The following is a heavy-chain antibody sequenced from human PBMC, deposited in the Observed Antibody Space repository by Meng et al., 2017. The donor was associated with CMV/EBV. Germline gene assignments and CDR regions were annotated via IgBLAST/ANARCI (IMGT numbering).Heavy chain of an antibody. CDR2: IRYDGSNK. CDR3: ARRYNWNHPFDY. Sequence: GGSLRLSCAASGFTFSSYGMHWVRQAPGKGLEWVAFIRYDGSNKYYADSVKGRFTISRDNSKNTLYLQMSSLKASDTAMYYCARRYNWNHPFDYWGQGTLVTVSS. J-gene: IGHJ4*02. D-gene: IGHD1-14*01. V-gene: IGHV3-30*02. CDR1: GFTFSSYG.